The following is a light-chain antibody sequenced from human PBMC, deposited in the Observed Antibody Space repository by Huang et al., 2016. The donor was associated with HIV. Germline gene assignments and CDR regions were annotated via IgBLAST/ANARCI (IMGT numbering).Light chain of an antibody. CDR1: QDINNY. V-gene: IGKV1-33*01. J-gene: IGKJ4*01. Sequence: DIQMPQSPSSLSASVGDRVTMTCQASQDINNYLNWYQQKPRKAPKLLIYDASSMETGVPSRFSGSGAGTDFTLTISGLQPEDIGTYYCQQYDSLVTFGGGTRVEIK. CDR2: DAS. CDR3: QQYDSLVT.